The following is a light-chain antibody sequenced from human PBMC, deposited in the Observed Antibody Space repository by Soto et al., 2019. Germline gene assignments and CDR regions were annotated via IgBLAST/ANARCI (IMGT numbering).Light chain of an antibody. Sequence: QSALTQPTSASGSTGQSVAISCTGTNSDVGGYNYVSWYQHHPGKVPKLMIYEVTKRPSGVPDRFSGSKSGNTASLTVSGLQAEDEDEYYCSSYTSNYIVVLGGGTKLTVL. CDR3: SSYTSNYIVV. CDR2: EVT. J-gene: IGLJ2*01. V-gene: IGLV2-8*01. CDR1: NSDVGGYNY.